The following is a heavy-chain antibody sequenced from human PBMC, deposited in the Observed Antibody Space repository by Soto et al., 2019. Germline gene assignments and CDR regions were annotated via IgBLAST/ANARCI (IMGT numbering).Heavy chain of an antibody. CDR3: AREGNGYNQIPFDY. CDR2: ISAYNGNT. J-gene: IGHJ4*03. Sequence: ASVKVSCKASGYTFTSYGISWVRQAPGQGLEWMGWISAYNGNTNYAQKLQGRVTMTTDTSTSTAYMELRSLRSDDTAVYYCAREGNGYNQIPFDYWVPETLLVTVSS. CDR1: GYTFTSYG. D-gene: IGHD5-12*01. V-gene: IGHV1-18*04.